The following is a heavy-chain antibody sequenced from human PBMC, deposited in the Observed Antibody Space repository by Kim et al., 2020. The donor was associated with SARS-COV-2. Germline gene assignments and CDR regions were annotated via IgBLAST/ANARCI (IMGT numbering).Heavy chain of an antibody. CDR2: TYYRSKWYK. CDR1: GDSVSSNSAA. CDR3: ARAPHPYSSSWYLIEGYFDD. D-gene: IGHD6-13*01. Sequence: SQTLSLTCAISGDSVSSNSAAWNWIRQSPSRGLEWLGRTYYRSKWYKDYAVSVKSRITINPDTSKNQFSLQLNSVTPEDTAVYYCARAPHPYSSSWYLIEGYFDDWGQGTLVTVSS. J-gene: IGHJ4*02. V-gene: IGHV6-1*01.